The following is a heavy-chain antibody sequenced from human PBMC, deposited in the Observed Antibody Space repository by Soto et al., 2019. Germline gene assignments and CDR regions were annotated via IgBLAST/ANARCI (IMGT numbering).Heavy chain of an antibody. CDR2: IIPLFGSA. Sequence: QVQLVQSGAEVKRPGSSVRVSCKASGGTFKTYAITWVRQAPGRGLEWMGGIIPLFGSANYSQNFQGRVTITADEATNTAYMEWTSLRSEDTAVYYCARETGTLYFYFYGMDVWGQGTTVTVSS. J-gene: IGHJ6*02. CDR1: GGTFKTYA. V-gene: IGHV1-69*12. D-gene: IGHD1-1*01. CDR3: ARETGTLYFYFYGMDV.